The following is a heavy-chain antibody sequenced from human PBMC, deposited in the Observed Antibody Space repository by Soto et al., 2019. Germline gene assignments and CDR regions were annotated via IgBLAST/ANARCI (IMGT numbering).Heavy chain of an antibody. V-gene: IGHV4-39*01. D-gene: IGHD5-12*01. CDR3: ARRGGYDRHYYYYGMDV. Sequence: SETLSLTCTVSGGSISSSSYYWGWIRQPPGKGLEWIGSIYYSGSTYYNPSLKSRVTISVDTSKNQFSLKLSSVTAADTAVYYCARRGGYDRHYYYYGMDVWGQGTTVTVS. CDR1: GGSISSSSYY. J-gene: IGHJ6*02. CDR2: IYYSGST.